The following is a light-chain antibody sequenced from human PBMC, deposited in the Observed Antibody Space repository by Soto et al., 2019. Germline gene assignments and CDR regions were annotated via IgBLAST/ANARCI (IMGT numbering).Light chain of an antibody. CDR3: QQYGSSPPYT. CDR2: GAP. Sequence: EIVLTQSPGTLSLSPGERATLSCRASQSVSSSYLAWYQQKPGQAPRLRIYGAPSRATGIPDRFSGSGSGTDFTLTISRLEPEDFAVYYCQQYGSSPPYTFGQGTKLEIK. CDR1: QSVSSSY. V-gene: IGKV3-20*01. J-gene: IGKJ2*01.